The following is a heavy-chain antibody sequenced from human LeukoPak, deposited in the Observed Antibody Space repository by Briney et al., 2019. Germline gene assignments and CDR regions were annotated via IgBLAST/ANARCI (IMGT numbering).Heavy chain of an antibody. J-gene: IGHJ4*02. CDR1: GFTFNRYW. Sequence: GGSLRLSCAASGFTFNRYWMHWVRQVPGKEVVWVSHSHNDGNSVSYADSVKGRFTVSRDNAKNTLYLQMNRLRPEDTAVYYCVRHNYGYDYWGQGTLATVSS. D-gene: IGHD3-10*01. V-gene: IGHV3-74*01. CDR3: VRHNYGYDY. CDR2: SHNDGNSV.